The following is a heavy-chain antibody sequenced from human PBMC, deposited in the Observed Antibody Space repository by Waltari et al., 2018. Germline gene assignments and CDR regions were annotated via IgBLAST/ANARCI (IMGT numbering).Heavy chain of an antibody. CDR2: IRYDGSKK. V-gene: IGHV3-30*02. CDR3: ASWGYCSGGSCYNYCYYDMDV. J-gene: IGHJ6*03. D-gene: IGHD2-15*01. CDR1: GFTFSSYG. Sequence: QVKLVESGGGVVQPGGSLRLSCAASGFTFSSYGMHWVRQAPSKGLEWVAFIRYDGSKKYYADGVKGRFTISRDNSKSTLYLQMNSRRAEDSAVYDCASWGYCSGGSCYNYCYYDMDVWGEGTTVTVSS.